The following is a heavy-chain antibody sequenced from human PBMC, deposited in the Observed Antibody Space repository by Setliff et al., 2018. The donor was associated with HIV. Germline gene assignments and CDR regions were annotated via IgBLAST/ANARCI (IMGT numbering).Heavy chain of an antibody. Sequence: GGSLRLSCVASGFTLSSYSMNWVRQAPGKGLEWVSSISSSSSYIYYADSVKGRFTISRDKSKNTLYLQMDSLRAEDTAAYYCAKDSSSGYYYYYLDVWGKGTTVTVSS. V-gene: IGHV3-21*01. CDR2: ISSSSSYI. J-gene: IGHJ6*03. CDR1: GFTLSSYS. CDR3: AKDSSSGYYYYYLDV. D-gene: IGHD6-6*01.